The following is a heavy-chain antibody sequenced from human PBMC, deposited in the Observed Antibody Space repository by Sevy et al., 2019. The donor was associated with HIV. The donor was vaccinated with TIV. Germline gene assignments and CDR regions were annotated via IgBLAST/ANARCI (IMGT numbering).Heavy chain of an antibody. Sequence: GGSLRLSCAASGFTFTDYWMSWVRQTPAKGLEWVATINQDESEKHYVDSVKGRFAISRDNGKNSVSLQMNGLRAEDTALYYCARAVGGYNWRPYYFDSWGQGTLVTVSS. CDR2: INQDESEK. D-gene: IGHD5-12*01. V-gene: IGHV3-7*01. CDR3: ARAVGGYNWRPYYFDS. J-gene: IGHJ4*02. CDR1: GFTFTDYW.